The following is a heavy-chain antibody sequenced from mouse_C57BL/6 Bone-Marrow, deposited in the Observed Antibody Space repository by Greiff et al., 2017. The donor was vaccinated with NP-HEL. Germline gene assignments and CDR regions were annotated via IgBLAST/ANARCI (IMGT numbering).Heavy chain of an antibody. D-gene: IGHD2-2*01. CDR1: GYSITSGYY. V-gene: IGHV3-6*01. Sequence: ESGPGLVKPSQSLSLTCSVTGYSITSGYYWNWIRQFPGNKLEGLGYISYDGSNNYNTSLKNRISITRDTSKNQFFLKLNSVTTEDTATYYCARDGYDGDYFDYWGQGTTLTVSS. CDR3: ARDGYDGDYFDY. CDR2: ISYDGSN. J-gene: IGHJ2*01.